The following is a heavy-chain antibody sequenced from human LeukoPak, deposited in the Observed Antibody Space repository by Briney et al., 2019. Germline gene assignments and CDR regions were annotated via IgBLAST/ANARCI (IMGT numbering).Heavy chain of an antibody. CDR3: ASRITMVRGVIINAFDI. V-gene: IGHV4-30-4*08. J-gene: IGHJ3*02. Sequence: SEILSLTCTVSGGSISSGDYYWSWIRQPPGKGLEWIGYIYYSGSTYYNPSLKSRVTISVDTSKNQFSLKLSSVTAADTAVYYCASRITMVRGVIINAFDIWGQGTMVTVSS. CDR1: GGSISSGDYY. CDR2: IYYSGST. D-gene: IGHD3-10*01.